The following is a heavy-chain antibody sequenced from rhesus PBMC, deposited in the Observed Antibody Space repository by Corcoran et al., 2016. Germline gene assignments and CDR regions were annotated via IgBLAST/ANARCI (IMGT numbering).Heavy chain of an antibody. J-gene: IGHJ4*01. CDR3: ARRSWNNVDY. CDR1: GYSISSGSG. D-gene: IGHD1-20*01. V-gene: IGHV4-127*01. CDR2: IGGSSGST. Sequence: QVQLQESGPGLVKPSATLSLTCAVSGYSISSGSGWSWIRQPPGKGLEGLWYIGGSSGSTNSKPSLKSRVTISKDTSKNQFSLKLSSVTAADTAVYYCARRSWNNVDYWGQGVLVTVSS.